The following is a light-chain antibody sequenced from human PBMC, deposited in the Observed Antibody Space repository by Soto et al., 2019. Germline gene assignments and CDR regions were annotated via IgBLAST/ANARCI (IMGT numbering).Light chain of an antibody. CDR3: MQSLRPPIT. Sequence: DIVMTQSPLSLPVTPGEPASISCRSSQSLLHSNGYNQLDWYLQKPGQSPQLLIYLGSNRASGVPDRFSGSGSGTDFTLKISRVEAEDVGIYYCMQSLRPPITFGGGTKVEIK. CDR1: QSLLHSNGYNQ. CDR2: LGS. V-gene: IGKV2-28*01. J-gene: IGKJ4*01.